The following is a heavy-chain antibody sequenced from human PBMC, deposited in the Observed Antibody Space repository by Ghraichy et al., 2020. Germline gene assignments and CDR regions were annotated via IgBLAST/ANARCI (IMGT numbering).Heavy chain of an antibody. CDR2: ISSSSSYI. D-gene: IGHD1-26*01. CDR3: ASTPPGEWELLQVY. CDR1: GFTFSSYS. J-gene: IGHJ4*02. Sequence: GGSLRLSCAASGFTFSSYSMNWVRQAPGKGLEWVSSISSSSSYIYYADSVKGRFTISRDNAKNSLYLQMNSLRAEDTAVYYCASTPPGEWELLQVYWGQGTLVTVSS. V-gene: IGHV3-21*01.